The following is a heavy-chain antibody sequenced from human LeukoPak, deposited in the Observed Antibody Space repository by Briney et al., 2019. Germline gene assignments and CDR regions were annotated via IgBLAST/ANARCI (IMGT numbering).Heavy chain of an antibody. CDR2: IYYSGST. CDR1: GGSISSYY. V-gene: IGHV4-39*07. CDR3: AISAGQLRYLDWLFLAY. Sequence: SETLSLTCTVSGGSISSYYWGWIRQPPGKGLEWIGSIYYSGSTYYNPSLKSRVTISVDTSKNQFSLKLSSVTAADTAVYYCAISAGQLRYLDWLFLAYWGQGTLVTVSS. J-gene: IGHJ4*02. D-gene: IGHD3-9*01.